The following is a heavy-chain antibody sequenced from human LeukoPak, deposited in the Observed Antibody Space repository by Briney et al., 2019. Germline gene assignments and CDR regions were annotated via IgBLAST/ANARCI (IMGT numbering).Heavy chain of an antibody. Sequence: ASVKVSCKASGYAFTGYYMHWVRQAPGQGLEWMGWINPTSGGTNYAQKFQGRATMTRDTSISTAYMELSRLTSDDTAVYYCARADYGHYFDYWGQGTLVTVSS. CDR3: ARADYGHYFDY. D-gene: IGHD4-17*01. CDR2: INPTSGGT. V-gene: IGHV1-2*02. J-gene: IGHJ4*02. CDR1: GYAFTGYY.